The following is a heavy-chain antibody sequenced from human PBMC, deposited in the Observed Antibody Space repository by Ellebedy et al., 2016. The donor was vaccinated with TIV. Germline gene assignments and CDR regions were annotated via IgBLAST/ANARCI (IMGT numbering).Heavy chain of an antibody. CDR3: ARLNESSAWSSRVWRYFDL. CDR2: MYYNGNT. D-gene: IGHD6-19*01. V-gene: IGHV4-59*08. Sequence: SETLSLTCTVSGGSISSHSWNWIRQPPKKGLEWIGNMYYNGNTNYNPSLERRVTISGDTSKNQFSLTLTSVTAADTAVYYCARLNESSAWSSRVWRYFDLWGRGTLVAVSS. J-gene: IGHJ2*01. CDR1: GGSISSHS.